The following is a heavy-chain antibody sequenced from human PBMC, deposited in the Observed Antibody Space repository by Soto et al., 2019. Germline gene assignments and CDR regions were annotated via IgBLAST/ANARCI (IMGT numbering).Heavy chain of an antibody. Sequence: PSETLSLTCTVSGGSISSGDYYWSWIRQPPGKGLERIGYIYYSGSTYYNPSLKSRVTISVDTSKNQFSLKLSSVTAADTAVYYCASMYYDILTGSPRGFDPWGQGTLVTVSS. CDR1: GGSISSGDYY. V-gene: IGHV4-30-4*01. D-gene: IGHD3-9*01. CDR2: IYYSGST. J-gene: IGHJ5*02. CDR3: ASMYYDILTGSPRGFDP.